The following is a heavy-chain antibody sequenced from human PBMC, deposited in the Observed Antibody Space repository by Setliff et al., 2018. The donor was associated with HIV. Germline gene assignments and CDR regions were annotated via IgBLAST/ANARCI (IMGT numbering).Heavy chain of an antibody. Sequence: ASVKVSCKASGYTFTGYYMHWVRQAPGQGFEWMGWINPNSGGTNYAQKSQGRVTMTRDTSISTTYVELSRLRFDDTAVYYCARPQAGSPDTNTTIVVTIMDAFDIWGQGTMVTVSS. V-gene: IGHV1-2*02. CDR1: GYTFTGYY. CDR2: INPNSGGT. CDR3: ARPQAGSPDTNTTIVVTIMDAFDI. D-gene: IGHD3-22*01. J-gene: IGHJ3*02.